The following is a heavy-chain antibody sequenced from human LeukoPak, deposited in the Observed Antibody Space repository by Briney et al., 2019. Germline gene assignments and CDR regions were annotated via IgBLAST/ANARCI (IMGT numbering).Heavy chain of an antibody. J-gene: IGHJ4*02. CDR1: GFTFSSYD. CDR3: AKDPSFELLWPGLDYYGSGSGDY. D-gene: IGHD3-10*01. CDR2: ITSSSIAI. V-gene: IGHV3-48*04. Sequence: AGGSLRLSCAASGFTFSSYDMNWVRQAPGKGLEWVSYITSSSIAIYYADSVKGRFTISRDNAKNSLYLQMNSLRAEDTAVYYCAKDPSFELLWPGLDYYGSGSGDYWGQGTLVTVSS.